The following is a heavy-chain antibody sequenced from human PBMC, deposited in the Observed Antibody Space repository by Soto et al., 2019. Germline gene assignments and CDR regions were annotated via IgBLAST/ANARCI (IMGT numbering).Heavy chain of an antibody. V-gene: IGHV4-59*01. Sequence: SETLSLTCTVSGGSISSYYWSWIRQPPGKGLEWIGYIYYSGSTNYNPSLKSRVTISVDTSKNQFSLKLSSVTAADTAVYYCAGGRALAGWFDPWGQGTLVTVS. CDR3: AGGRALAGWFDP. CDR1: GGSISSYY. D-gene: IGHD2-15*01. J-gene: IGHJ5*02. CDR2: IYYSGST.